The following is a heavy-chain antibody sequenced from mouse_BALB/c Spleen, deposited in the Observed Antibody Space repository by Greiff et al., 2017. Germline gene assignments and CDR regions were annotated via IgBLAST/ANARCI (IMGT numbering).Heavy chain of an antibody. J-gene: IGHJ2*01. V-gene: IGHV5-6-2*01. Sequence: EVQGVESGGGLVKLGGSLKLSCAASGFTFSSYYMSWVRQTPEKRLELVAAINSNGGSTYYPDTVKGRFTISRDNAKNTLYLQMSSLKSEDTALYYCARHDLDYWGQGTTLTVSS. CDR1: GFTFSSYY. CDR3: ARHDLDY. CDR2: INSNGGST.